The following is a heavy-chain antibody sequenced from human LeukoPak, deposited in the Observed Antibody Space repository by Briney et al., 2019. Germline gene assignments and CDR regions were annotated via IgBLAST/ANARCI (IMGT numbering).Heavy chain of an antibody. Sequence: GGCLRLPCAASVFTFSTYAMHWVRQAPGKGLEYVSVISSNGVNTYYANSVKGRFTISRDNSKNTLYLQMGSLRAEDMAVYYCARGVGARSADYWGQGTLVTASS. CDR1: VFTFSTYA. D-gene: IGHD1-26*01. CDR3: ARGVGARSADY. V-gene: IGHV3-64*01. J-gene: IGHJ4*02. CDR2: ISSNGVNT.